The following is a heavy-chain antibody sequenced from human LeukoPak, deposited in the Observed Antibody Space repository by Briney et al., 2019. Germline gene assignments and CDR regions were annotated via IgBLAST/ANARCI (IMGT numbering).Heavy chain of an antibody. Sequence: SLRLSCAASGFTFDDCAMHWVRQAPGKGLEWVSGISWNGGRLGYADSVKGRFTISRDNARNALYLQMNSLRAEDTAFYYFSKYRGSGFYAIAFLEYWGRATLVTVSA. CDR3: SKYRGSGFYAIAFLEY. V-gene: IGHV3-9*01. J-gene: IGHJ4*02. D-gene: IGHD3-22*01. CDR2: ISWNGGRL. CDR1: GFTFDDCA.